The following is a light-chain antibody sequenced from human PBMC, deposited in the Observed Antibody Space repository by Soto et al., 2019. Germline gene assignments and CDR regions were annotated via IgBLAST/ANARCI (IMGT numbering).Light chain of an antibody. CDR1: PSVNGN. J-gene: IGKJ1*01. CDR2: DVS. Sequence: MTQSPSSLSASVGDRVTLSCRASPSVNGNLAWYQQKPGQTPRLLIYDVSTRANGVPARFSGRGSGTEFTLTISSLQSEDFALYYCQQYNGSPPWTFGQGTRVEIK. CDR3: QQYNGSPPWT. V-gene: IGKV3-15*01.